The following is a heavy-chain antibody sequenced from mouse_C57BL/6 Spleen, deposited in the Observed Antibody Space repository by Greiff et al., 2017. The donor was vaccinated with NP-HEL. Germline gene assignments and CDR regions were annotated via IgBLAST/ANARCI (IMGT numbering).Heavy chain of an antibody. CDR1: GYTFTSYW. V-gene: IGHV1-52*01. CDR2: IDPSDSET. CDR3: ARYYSNNWYFDV. D-gene: IGHD2-5*01. J-gene: IGHJ1*03. Sequence: VQLQQPGAELVRPGSSVKLSCKASGYTFTSYWMHWVKQRPIQGLEWIGNIDPSDSETHYNQKFKDKATLTVDKSSSTAYMQLSSLTSEDSAVYYCARYYSNNWYFDVWGTGTTVTVSS.